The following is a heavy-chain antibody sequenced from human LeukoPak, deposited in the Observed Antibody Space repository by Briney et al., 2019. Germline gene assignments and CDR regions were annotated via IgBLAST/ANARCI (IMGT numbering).Heavy chain of an antibody. CDR3: ARDLSGSYPLDAFDI. V-gene: IGHV4-59*01. CDR2: IYYSGST. Sequence: SETLSLTCTVSGGSISSYYWSWIRQPPGKWLEWIGYIYYSGSTNYNPSLKSRVTISVDTSKNQFSLKLSSVSAADTAVHYCARDLSGSYPLDAFDIWGQGTMVTVSS. D-gene: IGHD1-26*01. CDR1: GGSISSYY. J-gene: IGHJ3*02.